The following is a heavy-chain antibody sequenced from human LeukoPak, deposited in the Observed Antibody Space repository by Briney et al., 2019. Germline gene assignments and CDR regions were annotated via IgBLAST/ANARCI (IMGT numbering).Heavy chain of an antibody. CDR3: ARVFVLLRARDRFDP. CDR1: GGSISSSSYY. V-gene: IGHV4-39*07. CDR2: INHSGST. J-gene: IGHJ5*02. D-gene: IGHD3-10*01. Sequence: SETLSLTCTVSGGSISSSSYYWGWIRQPPGKGLEWIGEINHSGSTNYNPSLKSRVTISVDTSKNQFSLKLSSVTAADTAVYYCARVFVLLRARDRFDPWGQGTLVTVSS.